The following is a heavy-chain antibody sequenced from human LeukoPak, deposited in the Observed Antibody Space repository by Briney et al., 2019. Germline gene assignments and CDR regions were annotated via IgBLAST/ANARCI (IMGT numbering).Heavy chain of an antibody. CDR3: ARGASSWYSTSPNFDY. D-gene: IGHD6-13*01. V-gene: IGHV3-23*01. Sequence: GGSLRLSCAASGFTFSNYGMSWVRQAPGKGLEWVSGFSGSGGSTYYADSVKGRITISRDSSKNTLYLQMNSLRAEDTAVYYCARGASSWYSTSPNFDYWGQGTLVTVSS. CDR1: GFTFSNYG. CDR2: FSGSGGST. J-gene: IGHJ4*02.